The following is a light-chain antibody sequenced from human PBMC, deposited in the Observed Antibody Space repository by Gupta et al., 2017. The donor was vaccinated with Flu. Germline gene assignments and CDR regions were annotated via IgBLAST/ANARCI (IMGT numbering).Light chain of an antibody. CDR2: FAS. CDR1: EFLLHNKGYNY. J-gene: IGKJ2*01. V-gene: IGKV2-28*01. CDR3: MQTLRFPHN. Sequence: LMTQPPISLVVTPGEPASMSCKSDEFLLHNKGYNYMDWYVQEPWQSPQLLIYFASNRASGVPDRFRGSGSGTNFTLTISSVGAEEVGIYYCMQTLRFPHNCGRGTKIEIK.